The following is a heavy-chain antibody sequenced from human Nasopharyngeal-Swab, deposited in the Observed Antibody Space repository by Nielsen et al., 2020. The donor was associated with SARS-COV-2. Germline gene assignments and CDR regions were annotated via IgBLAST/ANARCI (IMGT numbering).Heavy chain of an antibody. CDR2: IYDSGST. J-gene: IGHJ6*02. CDR3: ARDFGGSSSILGLYYFNYGMDV. V-gene: IGHV4-59*01. CDR1: GGSISSYY. D-gene: IGHD6-6*01. Sequence: SETLSLTCTVSGGSISSYYWSWIRQPPGKGLEWIGFIYDSGSTEYNASLKSRVTISVDTSKNQFSLKLSTVTAADTAVYYCARDFGGSSSILGLYYFNYGMDVWGQGTTVTVSS.